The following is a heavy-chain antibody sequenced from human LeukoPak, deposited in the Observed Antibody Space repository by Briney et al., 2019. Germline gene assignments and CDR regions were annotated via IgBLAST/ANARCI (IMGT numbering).Heavy chain of an antibody. CDR3: ARSGPISLRF. J-gene: IGHJ4*02. V-gene: IGHV1-8*01. D-gene: IGHD2/OR15-2a*01. CDR2: MNPKTDNT. CDR1: GYSFTDYD. Sequence: ASVKVSCKTSGYSFTDYDIHWVRQATGQGLEWMGWMNPKTDNTEYAQKFQGRVTLTLTTSISTAYMELSSLKSEDTAVYFCARSGPISLRFWGQGTLVTVSS.